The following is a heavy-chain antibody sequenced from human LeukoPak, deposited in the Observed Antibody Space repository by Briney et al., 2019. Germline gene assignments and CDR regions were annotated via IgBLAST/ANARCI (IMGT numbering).Heavy chain of an antibody. V-gene: IGHV3-7*01. J-gene: IGHJ4*02. D-gene: IGHD4-23*01. CDR1: AFTFSNYW. Sequence: PGGSLRLSCAASAFTFSNYWMSWVRQAPGKGLEWVANIKEDGSEINYVDSVKGRFTISRDNAKNSLYLQMNSLRVDDTAVYYCARHRGYSTFYYWGQGTLVTVSS. CDR3: ARHRGYSTFYY. CDR2: IKEDGSEI.